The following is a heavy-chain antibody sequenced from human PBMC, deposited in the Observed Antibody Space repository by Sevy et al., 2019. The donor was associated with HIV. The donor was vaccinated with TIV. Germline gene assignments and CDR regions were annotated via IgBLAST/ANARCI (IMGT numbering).Heavy chain of an antibody. J-gene: IGHJ4*02. CDR2: MSNTGATI. Sequence: GGSLRLSCAASGFCFSIYSMNWVCQAPGRGLEWVSYMSNTGATIHYADSVKGRFTISRDNAKNSLYLQMNSLRAEDTAVYYCASQRGGYERLYYFDYWGQGTLVTVSS. CDR1: GFCFSIYS. V-gene: IGHV3-48*01. CDR3: ASQRGGYERLYYFDY. D-gene: IGHD5-12*01.